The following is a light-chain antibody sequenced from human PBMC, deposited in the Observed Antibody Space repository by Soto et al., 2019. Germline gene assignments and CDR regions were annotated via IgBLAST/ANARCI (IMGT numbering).Light chain of an antibody. CDR1: QSVSSNY. V-gene: IGKV3-20*01. CDR2: VAS. J-gene: IGKJ1*01. CDR3: QQYGSPQWT. Sequence: EIVLTQSPGTLSLSPGERATLSCRASQSVSSNYLAWYQQKPGQAPRLLIYVASNRATGIPDRFSGSGSGTDFTITISRLEPEDFAVDYCQQYGSPQWTFGQGTKVEIK.